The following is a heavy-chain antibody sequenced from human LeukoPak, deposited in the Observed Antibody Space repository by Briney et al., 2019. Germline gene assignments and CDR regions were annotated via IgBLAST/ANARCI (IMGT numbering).Heavy chain of an antibody. CDR1: GYTFTGYY. CDR2: INPNSGGT. J-gene: IGHJ4*02. Sequence: SVKVSCKASGYTFTGYYMHWVRQAPGQGLEWMGWINPNSGGTNYAQKFQGRVTMTRDTSISTAYMGLSSLRSDDTAVYYCARAAVTDVYDYWGQGTLVTVSS. CDR3: ARAAVTDVYDY. V-gene: IGHV1-2*02. D-gene: IGHD4-17*01.